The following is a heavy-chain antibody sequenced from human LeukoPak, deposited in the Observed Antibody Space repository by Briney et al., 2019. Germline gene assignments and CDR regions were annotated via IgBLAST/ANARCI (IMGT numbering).Heavy chain of an antibody. Sequence: PSETLSLTCTVSGGSISSYYWSWIRQPPGKGLEWIGYIYYSGSTNYNPSLKSRVTISVDTSKNQFSLKLSSVTAADTAVYYCARGRLARDYFDYWGQGTLATVSS. CDR2: IYYSGST. CDR3: ARGRLARDYFDY. V-gene: IGHV4-59*01. J-gene: IGHJ4*02. D-gene: IGHD1-26*01. CDR1: GGSISSYY.